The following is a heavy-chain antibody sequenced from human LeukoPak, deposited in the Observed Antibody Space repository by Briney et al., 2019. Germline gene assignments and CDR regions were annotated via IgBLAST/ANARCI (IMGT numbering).Heavy chain of an antibody. CDR3: ARLHALRAEEFDP. CDR2: IYYNGVT. Sequence: SETLSLTCTVSGGSINNYYWSWLRQPPGRGLEWLGYIYYNGVTNYNPSLKSRLTISVDTSQNQFSLKLTSLTAADTAVYYCARLHALRAEEFDPWGQGTLVTVSS. D-gene: IGHD3-16*01. V-gene: IGHV4-59*01. CDR1: GGSINNYY. J-gene: IGHJ5*02.